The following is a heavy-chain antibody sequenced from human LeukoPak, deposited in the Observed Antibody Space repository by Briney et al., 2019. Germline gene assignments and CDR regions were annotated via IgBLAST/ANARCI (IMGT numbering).Heavy chain of an antibody. CDR1: GCTFNRYG. Sequence: ASVKVSCKASGCTFNRYGITWVRQAPGQGLEWVGWISAYNDNAKYSEKLQGRVTMATETSTNTAYMELRSLRSDDTAIYYCARISFDSNGYDFQYWGQGTLVTVSP. CDR3: ARISFDSNGYDFQY. CDR2: ISAYNDNA. V-gene: IGHV1-18*04. D-gene: IGHD3-22*01. J-gene: IGHJ4*02.